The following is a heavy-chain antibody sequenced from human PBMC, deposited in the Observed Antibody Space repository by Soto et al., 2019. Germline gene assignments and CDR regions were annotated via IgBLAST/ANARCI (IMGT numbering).Heavy chain of an antibody. CDR3: ARVQYSSLKYYFDY. J-gene: IGHJ4*02. CDR2: IYYSGST. Sequence: SETLSLTCTVSGGSISSGGYYWSWIRQHPGKGLEWIGYIYYSGSTYYNPSLKSRVTISVDTSKNQFSLKLSSVTAADTAVYYCARVQYSSLKYYFDYWGQGTLVTVSS. V-gene: IGHV4-31*03. D-gene: IGHD6-6*01. CDR1: GGSISSGGYY.